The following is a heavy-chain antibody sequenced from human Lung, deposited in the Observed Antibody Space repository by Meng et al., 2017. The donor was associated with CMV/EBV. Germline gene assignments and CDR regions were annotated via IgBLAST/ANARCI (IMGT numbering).Heavy chain of an antibody. Sequence: GESLKISCVVSGFTFSGYEMNWVRLAPGKGLEWVSYISSSGNIKHYADSVKGRFTISRDNARNSLFLQMNSLRVEDTAVYFCAKDAARQYYDSSGYYFDDWGLGXLVTVSS. CDR2: ISSSGNIK. CDR3: AKDAARQYYDSSGYYFDD. CDR1: GFTFSGYE. J-gene: IGHJ4*02. V-gene: IGHV3-48*03. D-gene: IGHD3-22*01.